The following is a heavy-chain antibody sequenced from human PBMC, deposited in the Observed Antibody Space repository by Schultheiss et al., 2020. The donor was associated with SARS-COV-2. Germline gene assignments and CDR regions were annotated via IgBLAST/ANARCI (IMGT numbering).Heavy chain of an antibody. CDR1: GFTFGDYA. CDR2: VYYSGLT. D-gene: IGHD6-19*01. Sequence: ESLKISCITSGFTFGDYAMSWFRQAPGKGLEWIGYVYYSGLTSYISSLKGRVTISLDTSKIQFSMKLSSVTAADTAVYYCASAAVGGTATFDIWGQGTLVTVSS. V-gene: IGHV4-59*08. CDR3: ASAAVGGTATFDI. J-gene: IGHJ3*02.